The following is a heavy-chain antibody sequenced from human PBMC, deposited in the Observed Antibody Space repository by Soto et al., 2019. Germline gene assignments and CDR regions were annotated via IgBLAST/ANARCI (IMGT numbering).Heavy chain of an antibody. Sequence: ASVKVSCKASGYTFTNSGINWVRQAPGQGLEWMGWISTDNGNTNYAQHLQGRVSMTTDTSTSTAYMDLRSLRSDDTAVYYCAREVGATRVDVWGQGTTVTVSS. V-gene: IGHV1-18*01. CDR2: ISTDNGNT. D-gene: IGHD1-26*01. J-gene: IGHJ6*02. CDR3: AREVGATRVDV. CDR1: GYTFTNSG.